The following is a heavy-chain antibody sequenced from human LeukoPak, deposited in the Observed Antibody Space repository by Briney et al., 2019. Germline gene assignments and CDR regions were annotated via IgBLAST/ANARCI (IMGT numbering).Heavy chain of an antibody. D-gene: IGHD5-18*01. CDR3: AKDRASIQLWLSDY. V-gene: IGHV3-23*01. J-gene: IGHJ4*02. CDR2: ISGSGGST. Sequence: GGSLRLSCAASGFTFSDYAMSWDRQAPGKGLEWVSAISGSGGSTYYADSVKGRFTISRDNSKNTLYLQMNSLRAEDTAVYYCAKDRASIQLWLSDYWGQGTLVTVSS. CDR1: GFTFSDYA.